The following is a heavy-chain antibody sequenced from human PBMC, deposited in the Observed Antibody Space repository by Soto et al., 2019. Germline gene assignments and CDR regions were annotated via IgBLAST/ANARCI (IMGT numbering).Heavy chain of an antibody. D-gene: IGHD2-15*01. V-gene: IGHV4-34*01. Sequence: QVQLQQWGAGLLKPSETLSLTCAVYGGSFSGYYWSWIRQPPGKGLEWVGEINHSGSTNYNPSLKSRVTISVDTSKNQFSLKLSSVTAADTAVYYCARVDCSGGSCYSRFYFDYWGQGTLVTVSS. CDR1: GGSFSGYY. CDR2: INHSGST. J-gene: IGHJ4*02. CDR3: ARVDCSGGSCYSRFYFDY.